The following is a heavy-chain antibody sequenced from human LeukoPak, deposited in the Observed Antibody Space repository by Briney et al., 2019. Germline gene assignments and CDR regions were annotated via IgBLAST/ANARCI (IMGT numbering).Heavy chain of an antibody. Sequence: GGSLRLSCAASGSTFSSYWMSWVRQAPGKGLEWVANIKQDGSEKYYVDSVKGRFTISRDNAKNSLYLQMNSLRAEDTAVYYCASHWGRSGYMWFDYWGQGTLVTVSS. D-gene: IGHD3-22*01. CDR3: ASHWGRSGYMWFDY. J-gene: IGHJ4*02. V-gene: IGHV3-7*01. CDR1: GSTFSSYW. CDR2: IKQDGSEK.